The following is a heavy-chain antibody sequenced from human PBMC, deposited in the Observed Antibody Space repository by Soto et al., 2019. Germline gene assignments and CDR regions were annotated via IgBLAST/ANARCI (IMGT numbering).Heavy chain of an antibody. Sequence: EVQLLESGGGLVQPGGSLRLSCAASGFTFSSYAMSWVRQAPGKGLEWVSAISGSGGSTYYADSVKGRFTNSRDNSKNTQYLQMNSLRASDTALYYCAKDGGGVVTAIFDYWGQGTLVTVSS. D-gene: IGHD2-21*02. J-gene: IGHJ4*02. V-gene: IGHV3-23*01. CDR3: AKDGGGVVTAIFDY. CDR2: ISGSGGST. CDR1: GFTFSSYA.